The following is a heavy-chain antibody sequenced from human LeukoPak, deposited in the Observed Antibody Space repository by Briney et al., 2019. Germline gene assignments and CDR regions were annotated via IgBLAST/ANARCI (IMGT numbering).Heavy chain of an antibody. Sequence: ASVKVSCRASGGTFSSYAISWVRQAPGQGLEWMGGIIPIFGTANYAQKFQGRVTITADESTSTAYMELSRLRSDDTAVYYCARVDGGFTRFDYWGQGTLVTVSS. CDR2: IIPIFGTA. CDR1: GGTFSSYA. D-gene: IGHD4-23*01. V-gene: IGHV1-69*01. J-gene: IGHJ4*02. CDR3: ARVDGGFTRFDY.